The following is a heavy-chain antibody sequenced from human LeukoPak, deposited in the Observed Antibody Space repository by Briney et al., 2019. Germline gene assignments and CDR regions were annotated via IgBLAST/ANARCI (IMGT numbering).Heavy chain of an antibody. J-gene: IGHJ4*02. CDR1: GFTFSSYS. Sequence: GGSLRLSCAASGFTFSSYSMNWVRQAPGKGLEWVSSISSSSSYIYYADSVKGRFTISRDNSKNKLYLQMNSLRAEDTAVYYCARDLKDSYDYWGQGTMVTVSS. CDR2: ISSSSSYI. D-gene: IGHD5-18*01. CDR3: ARDLKDSYDY. V-gene: IGHV3-21*01.